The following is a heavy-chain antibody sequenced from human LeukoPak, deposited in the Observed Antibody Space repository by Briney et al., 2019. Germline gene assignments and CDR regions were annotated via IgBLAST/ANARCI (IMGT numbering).Heavy chain of an antibody. V-gene: IGHV1-24*01. Sequence: ASVKVSCKVSGYSLTELSMQWVRQAPGKGLEWMGGFDPEDGETIYAEKFQGRVTMTEDTSTDTAYMELSSLRSEDTAVYYCAADRADFDSSGYALDYWGQGTLATVSS. CDR3: AADRADFDSSGYALDY. CDR1: GYSLTELS. CDR2: FDPEDGET. D-gene: IGHD3-22*01. J-gene: IGHJ4*02.